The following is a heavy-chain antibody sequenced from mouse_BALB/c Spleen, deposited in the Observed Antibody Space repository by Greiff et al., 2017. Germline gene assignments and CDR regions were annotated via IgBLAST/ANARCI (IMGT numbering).Heavy chain of an antibody. V-gene: IGHV7-3*02. CDR3: ARGAMDD. CDR1: GFTFTDYS. J-gene: IGHJ4*01. Sequence: DVKVVESGGGLVQPGGSLRLSCAPSGFTFTDYSMCWVRQPPGKALEWLGFIRNKANGYTTEYSASVKGRFTIARDNSQSILYLQMNTLRAEDSATCYCARGAMDDWGQGTTVTVSS. CDR2: IRNKANGYTT.